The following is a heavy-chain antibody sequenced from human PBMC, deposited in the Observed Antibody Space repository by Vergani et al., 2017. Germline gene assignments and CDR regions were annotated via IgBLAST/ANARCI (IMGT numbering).Heavy chain of an antibody. Sequence: QVQLVQSGAEVKKPGASVKVSCKASGYTFTGYYMHWVRQAPGQGLEWMGWINPNSGGTNYAQKFQGMVTMTRDTSISTAYMELSRLRSDDTAVYYCARRQALLYDFWSGDRGMDVWGKGTTVTVSS. CDR2: INPNSGGT. CDR1: GYTFTGYY. J-gene: IGHJ6*04. CDR3: ARRQALLYDFWSGDRGMDV. D-gene: IGHD3-3*01. V-gene: IGHV1-2*02.